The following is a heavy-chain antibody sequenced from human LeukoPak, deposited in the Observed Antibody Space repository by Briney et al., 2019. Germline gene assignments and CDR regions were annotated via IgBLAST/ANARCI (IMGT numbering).Heavy chain of an antibody. J-gene: IGHJ4*02. D-gene: IGHD3-9*01. Sequence: GGSLRLSCAASGFTFSSYAMHWVRQAPGKGLEWVAVISYDGSNKYYADSVKGRFTISRDNSKNTLYLQMNSLRAEDTAVYYCARGRYDYGDYWGQGTLVTVSS. CDR2: ISYDGSNK. CDR1: GFTFSSYA. V-gene: IGHV3-30-3*01. CDR3: ARGRYDYGDY.